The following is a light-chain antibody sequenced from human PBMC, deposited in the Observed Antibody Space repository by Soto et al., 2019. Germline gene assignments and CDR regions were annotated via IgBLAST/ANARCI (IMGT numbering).Light chain of an antibody. CDR3: QHSDNTPPMYT. J-gene: IGKJ2*01. V-gene: IGKV1-39*01. CDR1: QSVSTC. Sequence: DIQMTQSPSSLSASIGDRVTITCRARQSVSTCLNWYQQKPGQAPTLLISVESTLQSGVPSRFSGSGPGTDFTLTISRLKREDYATYYCQHSDNTPPMYTFGQGTKMEIK. CDR2: VES.